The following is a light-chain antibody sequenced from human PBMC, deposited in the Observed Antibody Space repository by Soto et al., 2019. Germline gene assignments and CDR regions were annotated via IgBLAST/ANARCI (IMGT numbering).Light chain of an antibody. J-gene: IGKJ1*01. Sequence: DIVMTQSPDSLAVSLGERATSTCKSSQNILYSANNKNYLAWFQQKPGQPPKLLIYWASTRESGVPDRFSGSGSGTDFTLTISNLQAEDVAVYYCQQYYSSPTWTFGQGTKVDIK. CDR3: QQYYSSPTWT. CDR2: WAS. CDR1: QNILYSANNKNY. V-gene: IGKV4-1*01.